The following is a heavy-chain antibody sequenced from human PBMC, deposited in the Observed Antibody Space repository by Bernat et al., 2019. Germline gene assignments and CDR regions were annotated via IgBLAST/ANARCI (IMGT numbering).Heavy chain of an antibody. V-gene: IGHV3-43*02. D-gene: IGHD5-18*01. CDR1: AFTFDEYA. Sequence: EVQLVESGGGVVQPGGSLRLSCAASAFTFDEYAMHWVRQAPGRGLEWVSLISANGGTTHYADSVKGRFTISRDNSKNSLYLQMNSLRTEDTALYYCAKELPWQKDDACDIWGQGTMVTVSS. CDR3: AKELPWQKDDACDI. J-gene: IGHJ3*02. CDR2: ISANGGTT.